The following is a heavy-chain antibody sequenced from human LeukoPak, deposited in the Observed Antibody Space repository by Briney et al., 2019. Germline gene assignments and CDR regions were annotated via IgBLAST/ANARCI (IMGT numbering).Heavy chain of an antibody. CDR2: IRYDGSNK. J-gene: IGHJ4*02. D-gene: IGHD3-3*01. CDR1: GFTFSSYG. V-gene: IGHV3-30*02. Sequence: GGSLRLSCAASGFTFSSYGMHWVRQAPGKGLEWVAFIRYDGSNKYYADSVKGRFTISRDNAKNSLYLQMNSLRAEDTAVYYCARESFGVVITGDFDYWGQGTLVTVSS. CDR3: ARESFGVVITGDFDY.